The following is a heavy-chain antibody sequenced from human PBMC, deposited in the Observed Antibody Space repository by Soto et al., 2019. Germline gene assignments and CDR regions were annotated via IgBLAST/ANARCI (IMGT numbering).Heavy chain of an antibody. CDR2: IYYSGST. V-gene: IGHV4-39*01. J-gene: IGHJ2*01. CDR1: GGSISSSSYY. D-gene: IGHD6-13*01. Sequence: SETLSLTCTVSGGSISSSSYYWGWIRQPPGKGLEWIGSIYYSGSTYYNPSLKSRVTISVDTSKNQFSLKLSSVTAADTAVYYCIGSSSWYWYFDLWGRGTLVTVSS. CDR3: IGSSSWYWYFDL.